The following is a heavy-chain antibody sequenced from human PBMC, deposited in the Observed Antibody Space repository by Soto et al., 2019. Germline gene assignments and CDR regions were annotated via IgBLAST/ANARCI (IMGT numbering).Heavy chain of an antibody. D-gene: IGHD3-3*01. J-gene: IGHJ4*02. CDR2: IKSKTDGGTT. Sequence: EVQLVESGGGLVKPGGSLRLSCAASGFTFSNAWMSWVRQAPGKGLEWVGRIKSKTDGGTTDYAAPVKGRFTISRDDSKNTLYLQMNSLKTEDTAVYYCTTDLESGVTIFGVVRDYWGQGTLVTVSS. CDR1: GFTFSNAW. CDR3: TTDLESGVTIFGVVRDY. V-gene: IGHV3-15*01.